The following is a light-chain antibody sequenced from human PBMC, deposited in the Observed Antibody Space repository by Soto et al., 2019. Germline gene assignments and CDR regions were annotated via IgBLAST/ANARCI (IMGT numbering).Light chain of an antibody. CDR1: QSVSIN. CDR2: GSS. CDR3: QQYDKWPHT. J-gene: IGKJ2*01. V-gene: IGKV3-15*01. Sequence: EIVMTQSPATLSVSPGSRVTLSCRASQSVSINLAWYQQKPGQSPRLLVYGSSTRATGLPARFSGRGSGTEFTLTISSLPFEDFAVYYCQQYDKWPHTFGQGTKLEIK.